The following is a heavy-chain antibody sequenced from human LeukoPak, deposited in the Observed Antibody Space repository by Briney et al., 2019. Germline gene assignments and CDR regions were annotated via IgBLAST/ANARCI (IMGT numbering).Heavy chain of an antibody. D-gene: IGHD3-10*01. CDR2: IYTSGST. CDR3: ARDLLGSGSYYAAYYHYYMDV. Sequence: SETLSLTCTVSGGSISSYYWSWIRQPAGKGLEWIGRIYTSGSTNYNPSLKSRVTMSVDTSKNQFSLKLSSVTAADTAVYYCARDLLGSGSYYAAYYHYYMDVWGKGTTVTVSS. CDR1: GGSISSYY. V-gene: IGHV4-4*07. J-gene: IGHJ6*03.